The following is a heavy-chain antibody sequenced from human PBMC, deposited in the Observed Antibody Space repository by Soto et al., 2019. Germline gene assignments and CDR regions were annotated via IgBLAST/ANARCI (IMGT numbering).Heavy chain of an antibody. J-gene: IGHJ3*02. CDR1: GFTFGEYA. V-gene: IGHV3-49*05. Sequence: EVQLVESGGGLVKPGRSLRLSCTASGFTFGEYAMSWFRQAPGKVLEWVGFVRSKAYGGTTEYAASVKGRFTISRDDSKRISYMQMTSLKTEDTGVYYCTRAQDFYAFDIWGQVTMVTV. CDR3: TRAQDFYAFDI. CDR2: VRSKAYGGTT.